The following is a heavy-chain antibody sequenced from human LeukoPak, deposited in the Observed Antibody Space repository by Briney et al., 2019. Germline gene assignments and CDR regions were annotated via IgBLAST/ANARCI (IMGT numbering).Heavy chain of an antibody. J-gene: IGHJ3*02. Sequence: GESLKISCQGSGYSFTSYWIGWVRQMPGKGLEWMGIIYPGDSDTRYSPSFQGHVTISADKSISTAYLQWSSLKASDTAMYYCARPIVGATPYDAFDIWGQGTMVTVSS. CDR3: ARPIVGATPYDAFDI. D-gene: IGHD1-26*01. CDR1: GYSFTSYW. CDR2: IYPGDSDT. V-gene: IGHV5-51*01.